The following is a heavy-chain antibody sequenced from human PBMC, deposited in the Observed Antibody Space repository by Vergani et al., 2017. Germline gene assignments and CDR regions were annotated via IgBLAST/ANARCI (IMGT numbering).Heavy chain of an antibody. V-gene: IGHV4-59*01. CDR2: IYYSGST. D-gene: IGHD1-14*01. Sequence: QVQLQESGPGLVKPSETLSLTCTVSGGSISSYYWSWIRQPPGKGLEWIGYIYYSGSTNYNPSLKSRVTISVDTSKNQFSLKLSSVTAADTAVYYCARDITGTSLNYYYYYMDVWGKGTTVTVSS. CDR1: GGSISSYY. CDR3: ARDITGTSLNYYYYYMDV. J-gene: IGHJ6*03.